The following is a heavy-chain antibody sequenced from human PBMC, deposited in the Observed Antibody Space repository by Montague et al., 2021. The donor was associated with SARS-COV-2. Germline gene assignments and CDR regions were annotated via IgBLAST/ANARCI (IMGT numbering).Heavy chain of an antibody. Sequence: SETLSLTCTVSGGSISNYYWSWIRQPPGRGLEWIGYIYYSGSTDYSPSLKSRVTISLDTSKNQFSLKLSSVTAADTAVYFCARAYYGVNDAFDIWGHGIMVTVSS. V-gene: IGHV4-59*01. J-gene: IGHJ3*02. CDR2: IYYSGST. CDR1: GGSISNYY. D-gene: IGHD2/OR15-2a*01. CDR3: ARAYYGVNDAFDI.